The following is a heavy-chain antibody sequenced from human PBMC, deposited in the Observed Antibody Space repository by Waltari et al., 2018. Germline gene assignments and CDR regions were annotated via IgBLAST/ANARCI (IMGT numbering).Heavy chain of an antibody. J-gene: IGHJ5*02. D-gene: IGHD5-12*01. Sequence: QVQLVQSGAEVKKPGSSVKVSCKASGGTFSSYPISWVRQAPGQGLEWMGGIIPILGIANYAQKFQGRVTITADKSTSTAYMELSSLRSEDTAVYYCARGKDIVATIGRFDPWGQGTLVTVSS. CDR2: IIPILGIA. V-gene: IGHV1-69*10. CDR3: ARGKDIVATIGRFDP. CDR1: GGTFSSYP.